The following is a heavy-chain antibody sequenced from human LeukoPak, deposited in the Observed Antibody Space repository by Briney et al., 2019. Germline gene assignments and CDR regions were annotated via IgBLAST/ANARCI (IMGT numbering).Heavy chain of an antibody. D-gene: IGHD3-22*01. CDR2: INHSGST. CDR1: GGSFSGYY. J-gene: IGHJ3*02. Sequence: EPSQTLSLACAVYGGSFSGYYWSWIRQPPGKGLEWSGEINHSGSTNYNPSLKSRVTISVDTSKNQFSLKLSSVTAADTAVYYCARGCNYYDSSGYYYNAFDIWGQGTMVTVSS. CDR3: ARGCNYYDSSGYYYNAFDI. V-gene: IGHV4-34*01.